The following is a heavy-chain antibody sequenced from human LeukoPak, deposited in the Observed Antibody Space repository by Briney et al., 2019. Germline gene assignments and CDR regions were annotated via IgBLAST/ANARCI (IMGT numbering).Heavy chain of an antibody. CDR3: AKRDYSNYDLDY. Sequence: GGSLRLSCAASGFTFSSYAMSWVRQAPGKGLEWVSGISGSGGSTYYADSVKGRFTISRDNSKNTLNLQMNSLRAEDTAVYYCAKRDYSNYDLDYWGQGTQVTVSS. CDR1: GFTFSSYA. CDR2: ISGSGGST. J-gene: IGHJ4*02. V-gene: IGHV3-23*01. D-gene: IGHD4-11*01.